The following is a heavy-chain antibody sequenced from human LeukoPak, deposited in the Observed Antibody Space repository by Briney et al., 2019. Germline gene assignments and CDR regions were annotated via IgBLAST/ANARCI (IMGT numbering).Heavy chain of an antibody. CDR3: ARVEAGINNWYYDL. V-gene: IGHV4-4*07. Sequence: SETXSLTCTVSGGSISSYYWSWIRQPAGKGLEWIGRIYTSGSTNYNPSLRSRVTMSVDTSENQFSLKLRSVTAADTAVYYCARVEAGINNWYYDLWGRGTLVTVSS. J-gene: IGHJ2*01. CDR2: IYTSGST. D-gene: IGHD6-13*01. CDR1: GGSISSYY.